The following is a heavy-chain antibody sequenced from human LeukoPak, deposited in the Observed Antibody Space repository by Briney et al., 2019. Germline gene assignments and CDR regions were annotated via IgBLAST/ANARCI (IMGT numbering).Heavy chain of an antibody. Sequence: GGSLRLSCAASGFTFSTYGMHWVRQAPGKGLEWVAFIRYEGNNKYYGESAKGRFTVSRDSSKNTLYLQMNSLRAEDTAVYYCAKLLHYDSSGYFETDAFDIWGQGTMVTVSS. CDR3: AKLLHYDSSGYFETDAFDI. D-gene: IGHD3-22*01. CDR2: IRYEGNNK. J-gene: IGHJ3*02. V-gene: IGHV3-30*02. CDR1: GFTFSTYG.